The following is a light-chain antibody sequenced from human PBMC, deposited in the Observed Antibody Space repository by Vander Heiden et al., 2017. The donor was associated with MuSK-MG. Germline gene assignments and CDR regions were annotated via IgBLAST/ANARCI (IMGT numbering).Light chain of an antibody. J-gene: IGKJ1*01. Sequence: ELVITPSPATLSVSPGERATLSCRASQSVSSNLAWYQQKPGQAPRLLIYGASTRATGIPARFSGSGSGTEFTLTISSLQSEDFAVYYCQQYNNWPPKTFGQGTKVEIK. V-gene: IGKV3-15*01. CDR2: GAS. CDR3: QQYNNWPPKT. CDR1: QSVSSN.